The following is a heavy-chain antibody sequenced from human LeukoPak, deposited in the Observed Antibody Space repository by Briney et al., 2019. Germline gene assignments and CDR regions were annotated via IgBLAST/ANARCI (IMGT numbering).Heavy chain of an antibody. Sequence: PSETLSLTCTVSGGSISSSTYYWGWIRQPPGKGLEWIGTIYYSGSTYYNPSLQSRVTISVDTSKNQFSLNLSSVTAVDTAVYYCARHVDAIFGVVILRGQFDYWGQGTLVTVSS. J-gene: IGHJ4*02. D-gene: IGHD3-3*01. CDR2: IYYSGST. V-gene: IGHV4-39*01. CDR1: GGSISSSTYY. CDR3: ARHVDAIFGVVILRGQFDY.